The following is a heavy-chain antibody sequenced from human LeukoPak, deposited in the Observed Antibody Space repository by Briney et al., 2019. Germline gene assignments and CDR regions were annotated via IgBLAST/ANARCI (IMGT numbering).Heavy chain of an antibody. V-gene: IGHV3-23*01. D-gene: IGHD6-19*01. CDR1: GFTFSSYA. Sequence: HPGGSLRLSCAASGFTFSSYAMSWVRQAPGKGLEWVSAISGSGGSTYYADSVKGRFTISRDNSKNTLYLQMNSLRAEDTAVYYCASGGRGYSGWWYFDYWGQGTLVTVSS. CDR3: ASGGRGYSGWWYFDY. CDR2: ISGSGGST. J-gene: IGHJ4*02.